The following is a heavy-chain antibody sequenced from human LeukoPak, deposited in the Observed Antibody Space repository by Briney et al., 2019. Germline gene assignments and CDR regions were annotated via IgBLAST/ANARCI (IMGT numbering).Heavy chain of an antibody. Sequence: GGSLRLSCAASGFTFSSYAMSWVRQAPGKGLERVSVISGSGGNTYYADSVKGRFTISRDNSKNTLYPQMNSLRAEDTAIYYCAKDGKGAPVAGTGYFDYWGQGTLVTVSS. J-gene: IGHJ4*02. D-gene: IGHD6-19*01. CDR3: AKDGKGAPVAGTGYFDY. V-gene: IGHV3-23*01. CDR1: GFTFSSYA. CDR2: ISGSGGNT.